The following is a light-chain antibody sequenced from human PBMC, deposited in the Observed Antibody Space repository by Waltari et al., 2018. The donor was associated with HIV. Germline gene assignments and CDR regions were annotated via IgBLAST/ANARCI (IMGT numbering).Light chain of an antibody. J-gene: IGLJ3*02. V-gene: IGLV5-45*01. Sequence: QAVLTQPASLSASPGASASLTCTLRSGINVGTSRIYWYQQKPGSPPQYLLRYKSDSDKQQGSVVPIRFSGSKDASANAGILLISGLQSDDEADYYCMIWHSSAWVFGGGTKLTVL. CDR3: MIWHSSAWV. CDR2: YKSDSDK. CDR1: SGINVGTSR.